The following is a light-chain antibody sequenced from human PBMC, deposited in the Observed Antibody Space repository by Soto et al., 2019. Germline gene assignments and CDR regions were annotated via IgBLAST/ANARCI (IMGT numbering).Light chain of an antibody. V-gene: IGKV1-12*01. CDR1: QGISTW. CDR3: QHGNSSPVT. Sequence: DIQIAQSPSSVSSSVRESFTITCRASQGISTWLAWYQQKPGKAPKVLIYVASSLRSGVPSRFSGSGSGTDFTLTINNLQPEDFATYYCQHGNSSPVTFGGGTKVDIK. J-gene: IGKJ4*01. CDR2: VAS.